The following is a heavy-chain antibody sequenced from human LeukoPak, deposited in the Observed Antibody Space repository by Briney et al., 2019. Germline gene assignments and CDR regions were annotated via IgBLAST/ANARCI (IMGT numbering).Heavy chain of an antibody. J-gene: IGHJ3*02. CDR2: ISGSGGST. CDR1: GFTFSSYA. D-gene: IGHD6-13*01. CDR3: PKDSSSWYDAFDI. V-gene: IGHV3-23*01. Sequence: TGGSLRLSCAASGFTFSSYAMSWVRQAPGKGLEWVSAISGSGGSTYYADSVKGRFTISRDNSKNTLYLQMNSLRAEDRAVYYCPKDSSSWYDAFDISGQAIMVTVYS.